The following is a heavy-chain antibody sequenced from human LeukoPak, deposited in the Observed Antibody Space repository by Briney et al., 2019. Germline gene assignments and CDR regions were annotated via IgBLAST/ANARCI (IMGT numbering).Heavy chain of an antibody. D-gene: IGHD7-27*01. CDR1: GFTFGDFA. CDR3: TRDRLTANDY. Sequence: GGSLRLSCTAPGFTFGDFAMSWFRQAPGQGLEWLGVIRSNTYGGTTQAAASVKGRCTFSRDDSKSIAYLELDSLKTEDSAVYYCTRDRLTANDYWGQGTLVIVSS. V-gene: IGHV3-49*03. CDR2: IRSNTYGGTT. J-gene: IGHJ4*02.